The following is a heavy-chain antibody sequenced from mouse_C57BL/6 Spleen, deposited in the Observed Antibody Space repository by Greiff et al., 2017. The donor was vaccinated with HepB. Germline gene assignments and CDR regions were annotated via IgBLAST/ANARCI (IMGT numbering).Heavy chain of an antibody. V-gene: IGHV5-17*01. CDR2: ISSGSSTI. D-gene: IGHD1-1*01. CDR1: GFTFSDYG. J-gene: IGHJ1*03. CDR3: ARDDSSDWYFDV. Sequence: EVQLVESGGGLVKPGGSLKLSCAASGFTFSDYGMHWVRQAPEKGLEWVAYISSGSSTIYYADKVKGRFTISRDNAKNTLFLQMTSLGSEDTAMYCCARDDSSDWYFDVWGTGTTVTVSS.